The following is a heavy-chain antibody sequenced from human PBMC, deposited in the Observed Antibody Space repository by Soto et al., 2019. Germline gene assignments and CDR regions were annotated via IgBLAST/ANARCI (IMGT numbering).Heavy chain of an antibody. Sequence: QVQLVESGGGVVQPGRSLRLSCVGSGFPFWHYGMHWVRQAPGKGLEGVAVIWSDGNKESYADSSKGRFAISRDNSKDTLYLEMNSLRVDDTAVYFCARDRNGGWLHMDVWGQGTTVSVSS. J-gene: IGHJ6*02. CDR3: ARDRNGGWLHMDV. CDR2: IWSDGNKE. D-gene: IGHD6-19*01. CDR1: GFPFWHYG. V-gene: IGHV3-33*01.